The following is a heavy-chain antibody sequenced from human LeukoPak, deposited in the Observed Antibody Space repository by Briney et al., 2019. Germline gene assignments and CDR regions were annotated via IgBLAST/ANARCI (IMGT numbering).Heavy chain of an antibody. J-gene: IGHJ4*02. CDR3: ARLPKTHCGGDCYADY. Sequence: ASVKVSCKASGYTFTSYGISWVRQAPGQGLEWMGWISAYNGNTNYAQKLQGRVTMTTDTSTSTAYMELRSLRSDDTAVYYCARLPKTHCGGDCYADYWGQGTLVTVSS. CDR1: GYTFTSYG. D-gene: IGHD2-21*02. V-gene: IGHV1-18*01. CDR2: ISAYNGNT.